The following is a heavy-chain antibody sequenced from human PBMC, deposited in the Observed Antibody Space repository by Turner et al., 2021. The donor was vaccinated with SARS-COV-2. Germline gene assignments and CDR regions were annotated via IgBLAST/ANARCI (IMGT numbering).Heavy chain of an antibody. V-gene: IGHV1-2*02. CDR2: INPNSGGT. Sequence: QVQLVQSGAEVKKPGASVKVSCKASGYPFSGYYMHWVRQAPGQGLECMGWINPNSGGTNYAQKFQGRVTMTSDTSISTAYMELSRLRSDDTAVYYCARGPRGYDFWSGYPNWFDPWGQGTLVTVSS. CDR3: ARGPRGYDFWSGYPNWFDP. CDR1: GYPFSGYY. D-gene: IGHD3-3*01. J-gene: IGHJ5*02.